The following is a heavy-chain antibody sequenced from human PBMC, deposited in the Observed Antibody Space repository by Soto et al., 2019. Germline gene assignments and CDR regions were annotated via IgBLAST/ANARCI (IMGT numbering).Heavy chain of an antibody. CDR2: IRSKANSYAT. CDR3: TSPPFSGTHAFDI. J-gene: IGHJ3*02. D-gene: IGHD3-10*01. Sequence: PGGSLRLSCAASGFTFSGSAMHWVRQASGKGLEWVGRIRSKANSYATAYAASVKGRFTISRDDSKNAAYLQMNSLKTEDTAVYYCTSPPFSGTHAFDIWGQGTMVTVSS. CDR1: GFTFSGSA. V-gene: IGHV3-73*01.